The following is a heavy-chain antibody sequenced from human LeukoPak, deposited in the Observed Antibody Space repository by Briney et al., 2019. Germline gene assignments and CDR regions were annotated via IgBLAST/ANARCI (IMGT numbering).Heavy chain of an antibody. CDR3: ARSKDRSRPFDS. D-gene: IGHD4-11*01. V-gene: IGHV3-7*01. Sequence: GGSLRRSCAASGFTFSHYWMAWVRQAPGKGLEWVANIKEDGNDKHYLDSVRGRFTISRDNAGNSMYLQMSSLRPDDTAVYFCARSKDRSRPFDSWGQGTLVTVSS. CDR2: IKEDGNDK. CDR1: GFTFSHYW. J-gene: IGHJ4*02.